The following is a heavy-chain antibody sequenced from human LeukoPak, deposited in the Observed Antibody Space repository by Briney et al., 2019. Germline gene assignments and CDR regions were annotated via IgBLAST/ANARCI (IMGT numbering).Heavy chain of an antibody. V-gene: IGHV4-39*01. CDR2: IYYSGST. D-gene: IGHD6-13*01. CDR1: GGSISSSSYY. CDR3: ASLYSSSWYFFDY. Sequence: PSETLSLTCTVSGGSISSSSYYWGWIRQPPGKGLEWIGGIYYSGSTYYNPSLKSRVTISVDTSKNQFSLKLSSVTAADTAVYYCASLYSSSWYFFDYWGQGTLVTVSS. J-gene: IGHJ4*02.